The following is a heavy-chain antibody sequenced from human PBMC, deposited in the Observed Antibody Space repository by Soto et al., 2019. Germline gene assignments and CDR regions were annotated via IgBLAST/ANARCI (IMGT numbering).Heavy chain of an antibody. D-gene: IGHD3-22*01. CDR3: TTEPTPHYYYDSSGAPNCFDS. V-gene: IGHV1-24*01. J-gene: IGHJ5*01. Sequence: ASVKVSCKVSGYTLTELSMHWVRQAPGKGLEWMGGFDPEDGETIYAQKFQGRVTMTEDTSTDTAYMELSSLRSEDTAVYYCTTEPTPHYYYDSSGAPNCFDSSGQGTLVTVSS. CDR1: GYTLTELS. CDR2: FDPEDGET.